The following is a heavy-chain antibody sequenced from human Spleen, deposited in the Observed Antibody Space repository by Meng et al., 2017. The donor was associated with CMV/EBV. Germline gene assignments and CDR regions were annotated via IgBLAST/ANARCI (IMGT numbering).Heavy chain of an antibody. V-gene: IGHV3-66*02. CDR1: GFSVSSNY. CDR2: VTTGAGT. CDR3: ARDWAAIDAFDI. Sequence: GESLKISCAASGFSVSSNYMAWVRQAPGKGLEWVAVVTTGAGTYYADSVNGRFTISRDDSKITLDLHMNSLRPEDTAVYYCARDWAAIDAFDIWGHGTMVTVSS. J-gene: IGHJ3*02. D-gene: IGHD2-21*01.